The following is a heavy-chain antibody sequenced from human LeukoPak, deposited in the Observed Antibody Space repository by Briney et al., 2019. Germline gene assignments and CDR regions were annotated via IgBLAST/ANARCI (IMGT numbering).Heavy chain of an antibody. Sequence: GESLQISCKGSGYSFTSYWIGWVRQMPGKGLEWMGIIYPGDSDTRYSPSFQGQVTISADKSISTAYLQWSSLKASDTAMYYCARSREYYDFWSGSLENYYYYMDVWGKGTTVTVSS. V-gene: IGHV5-51*01. CDR3: ARSREYYDFWSGSLENYYYYMDV. J-gene: IGHJ6*03. CDR2: IYPGDSDT. D-gene: IGHD3-3*01. CDR1: GYSFTSYW.